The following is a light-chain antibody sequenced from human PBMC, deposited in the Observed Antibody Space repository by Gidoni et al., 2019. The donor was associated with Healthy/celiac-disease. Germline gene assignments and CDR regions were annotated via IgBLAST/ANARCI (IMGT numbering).Light chain of an antibody. CDR3: MQALQFT. V-gene: IGKV2-28*01. Sequence: DIVMTQSPLSLPVTPGEPASISCRSSQSLLHSNGYNYLDWYLQKPGQSPQLLIYLGSNRASGVPDRFSGSGSGTDFTLKISRVEAEDVGVYYCMQALQFTFGPXTKVEIK. J-gene: IGKJ3*01. CDR2: LGS. CDR1: QSLLHSNGYNY.